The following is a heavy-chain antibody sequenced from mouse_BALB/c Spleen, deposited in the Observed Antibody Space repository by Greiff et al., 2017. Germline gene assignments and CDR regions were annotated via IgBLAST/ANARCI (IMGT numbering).Heavy chain of an antibody. V-gene: IGHV1-87*01. CDR1: GYTFTSYW. J-gene: IGHJ3*01. CDR2: IYPGDGDT. D-gene: IGHD2-4*01. Sequence: QVQLKESGAELARPGASVKLSCKASGYTFTSYWMQWVKQRPGQGLEWIGAIYPGDGDTRYTQKFKGKATLTADKSSSTAYMQLSSLASEDSAVYYCARDGGLRPLWGQGTLVTVSA. CDR3: ARDGGLRPL.